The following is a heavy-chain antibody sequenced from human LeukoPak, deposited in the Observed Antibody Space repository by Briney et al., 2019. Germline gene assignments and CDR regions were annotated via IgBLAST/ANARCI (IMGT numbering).Heavy chain of an antibody. D-gene: IGHD2-2*01. J-gene: IGHJ5*02. CDR3: ARPATGYCSSAGCHWDP. Sequence: GGSLRLSCAASGFTFSTHSMYWVRQAPGKGLEWVSSISASSNFIHYAESVRGRFTISRDNAKNSLYLQMNSLGAQDTAVYYCARPATGYCSSAGCHWDPWGQGTLVTASS. V-gene: IGHV3-21*01. CDR2: ISASSNFI. CDR1: GFTFSTHS.